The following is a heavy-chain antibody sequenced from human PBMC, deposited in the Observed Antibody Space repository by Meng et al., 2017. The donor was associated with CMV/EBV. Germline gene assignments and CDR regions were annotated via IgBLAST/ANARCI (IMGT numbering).Heavy chain of an antibody. CDR2: ISGSGGST. Sequence: GSLTLSCAVSGFTFSSYAMSWVRQAPGKGLEWVSAISGSGGSTYYADSIKGRPTISRDNSKNTPYLQMNSPRAEGTAVYFCATASPTPQWSHLAFDDWGQGTLVTVSS. D-gene: IGHD2-8*01. CDR3: ATASPTPQWSHLAFDD. V-gene: IGHV3-23*01. J-gene: IGHJ4*02. CDR1: GFTFSSYA.